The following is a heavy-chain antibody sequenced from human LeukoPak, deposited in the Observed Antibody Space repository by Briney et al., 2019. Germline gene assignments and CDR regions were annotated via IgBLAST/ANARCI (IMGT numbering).Heavy chain of an antibody. CDR1: GFTVSSNS. D-gene: IGHD4-17*01. V-gene: IGHV3-66*04. J-gene: IGHJ4*02. CDR2: IYSGGST. CDR3: ARRGYGDYAPFDY. Sequence: GGSLSLSCAASGFTVSSNSMSWVRQAPGKGLEWVSVIYSGGSTDYADSVKGRFSLSRDNSKNTLYLQMNSLRAEDTAVYYCARRGYGDYAPFDYWGQGTLVTVSS.